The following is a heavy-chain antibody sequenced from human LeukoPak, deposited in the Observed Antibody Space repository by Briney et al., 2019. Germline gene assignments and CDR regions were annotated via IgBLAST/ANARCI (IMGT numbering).Heavy chain of an antibody. V-gene: IGHV3-21*01. CDR3: ARDLDYSTGFDY. J-gene: IGHJ4*02. D-gene: IGHD4-11*01. CDR1: GFIFSSYG. CDR2: ISSSGSDI. Sequence: GGSLRLSCAASGFIFSSYGLNWVRQAPGRGLEWVSSISSSGSDIFYADSVKGRFTISRDNAEKTLYLQMNSLRADDTAVYYCARDLDYSTGFDYWGQGTLVTVSS.